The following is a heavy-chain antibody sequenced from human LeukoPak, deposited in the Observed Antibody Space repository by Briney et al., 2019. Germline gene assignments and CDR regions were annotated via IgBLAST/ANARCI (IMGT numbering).Heavy chain of an antibody. CDR1: GFSLSTRGVG. Sequence: SGPTLAKPTQTLTLTCTFSGFSLSTRGVGGGWIRQPPGKALEWLALIYWDDDKRYSPSLKSRLTITKDTSKNQVVLTMTNMDPVDTATYFCAHSGAYYYDSSGFDYWGQGTLVTVSS. CDR3: AHSGAYYYDSSGFDY. J-gene: IGHJ4*02. CDR2: IYWDDDK. D-gene: IGHD3-22*01. V-gene: IGHV2-5*02.